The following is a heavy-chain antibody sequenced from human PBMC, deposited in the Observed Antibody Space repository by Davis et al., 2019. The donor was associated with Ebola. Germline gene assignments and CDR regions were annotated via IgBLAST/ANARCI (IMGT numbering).Heavy chain of an antibody. J-gene: IGHJ6*02. CDR3: ARPFGEAGMDV. Sequence: GESPKTPRKGSGYSFTSYWIGRVRQMPGKGLEWMGIIYPGDSDTRYSPSFQGQVTISADKSISTAYLQWSSLKASDTAMYYCARPFGEAGMDVWGQGTTVTVSS. CDR1: GYSFTSYW. V-gene: IGHV5-51*01. D-gene: IGHD3-10*01. CDR2: IYPGDSDT.